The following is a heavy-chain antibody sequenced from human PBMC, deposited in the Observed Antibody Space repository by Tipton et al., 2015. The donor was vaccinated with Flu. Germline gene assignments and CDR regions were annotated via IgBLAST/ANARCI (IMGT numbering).Heavy chain of an antibody. Sequence: QVQLVQSGAEVKKPGASVKVSCKASGYTFTSYYMHWVRQAPGQGLEWMGIINPSGGSTSYAQKFQGRVTMTRDTSTSTVYMELSSLRSEDTAVYYCARDWASGSGSYYYYYGMDVWGQGTTVTVSS. V-gene: IGHV1-46*01. CDR1: GYTFTSYY. CDR3: ARDWASGSGSYYYYYGMDV. J-gene: IGHJ6*02. CDR2: INPSGGST. D-gene: IGHD3-10*01.